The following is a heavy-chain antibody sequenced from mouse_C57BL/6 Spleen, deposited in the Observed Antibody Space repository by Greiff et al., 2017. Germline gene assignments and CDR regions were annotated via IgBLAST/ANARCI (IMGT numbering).Heavy chain of an antibody. CDR1: GYTFTSYW. J-gene: IGHJ3*01. V-gene: IGHV1-69*01. Sequence: VQLQQSGAELVMPGASVKLSCKASGYTFTSYWMHWVKQRPGQGLEWIGEIDPSDSYTNYNQKFKGKSTLTVDKSSSTAYMQLSSLTSEDSAVYYCARLGVTTWFAYWGQGTLVTVSA. CDR2: IDPSDSYT. D-gene: IGHD2-2*01. CDR3: ARLGVTTWFAY.